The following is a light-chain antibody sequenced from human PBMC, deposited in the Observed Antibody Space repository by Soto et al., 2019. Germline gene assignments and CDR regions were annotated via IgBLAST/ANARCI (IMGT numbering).Light chain of an antibody. J-gene: IGLJ1*01. CDR2: DNN. CDR3: GTWDSSLSARV. CDR1: SSNIGNNY. Sequence: QSALTQPPSVSAAPGQKVTISCSGSSSNIGNNYVSWYQQLPGTAPKLLIYDNNERPSGIPDRFSGSKSGTSATLGITGLQTGDEADYYCGTWDSSLSARVFGTGTKVTVL. V-gene: IGLV1-51*01.